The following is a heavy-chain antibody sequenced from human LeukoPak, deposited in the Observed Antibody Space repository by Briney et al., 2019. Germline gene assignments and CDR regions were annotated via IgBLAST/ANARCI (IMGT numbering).Heavy chain of an antibody. D-gene: IGHD3-22*01. V-gene: IGHV5-51*01. CDR1: GYSFTSYW. CDR2: IYPGDSDT. Sequence: GESLKISCKGSGYSFTSYWIGWVRQMPGKGLEWMGIIYPGDSDTRYSPSFQGQVTISADKSISTAYLQWSSLKASDTAMYYCASQARSGYYARGWWIYWGQGTLVTVSS. J-gene: IGHJ4*02. CDR3: ASQARSGYYARGWWIY.